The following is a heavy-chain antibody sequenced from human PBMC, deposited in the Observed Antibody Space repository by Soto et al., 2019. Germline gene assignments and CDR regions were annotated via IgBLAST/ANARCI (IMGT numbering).Heavy chain of an antibody. CDR1: GFTFSTYA. CDR2: VSYEGSKK. J-gene: IGHJ4*02. D-gene: IGHD6-19*01. Sequence: QVQLVESGGGVVQPGRSLRLSCAASGFTFSTYAMHWVRQAPGKGLEWVAIVSYEGSKKYYVDSVRGRFTISRDNSNNTLYLQMDSLRGDDTAVYYCARDQEGSGSSRLGTAFDYWGQGTLVTVSS. V-gene: IGHV3-30*03. CDR3: ARDQEGSGSSRLGTAFDY.